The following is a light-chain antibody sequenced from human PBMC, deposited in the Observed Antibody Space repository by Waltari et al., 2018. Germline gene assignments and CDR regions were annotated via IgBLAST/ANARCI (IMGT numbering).Light chain of an antibody. Sequence: DIQMTQSPSSLSASVGDRVTITCRASQDISNSLAWYQQKPGKAPRLLLDAASRLQTGVPSRFSGNRSGTGYTLTINSLQPEDFATYYCQQYYTIPLTFGGVTKVDVK. J-gene: IGKJ4*01. CDR1: QDISNS. CDR2: AAS. V-gene: IGKV1-NL1*01. CDR3: QQYYTIPLT.